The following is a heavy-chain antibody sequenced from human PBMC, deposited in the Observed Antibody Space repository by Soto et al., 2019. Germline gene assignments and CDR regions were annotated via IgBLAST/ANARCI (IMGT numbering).Heavy chain of an antibody. CDR3: ARPYTACPLAYGLDV. CDR2: ISSRSDI. D-gene: IGHD2-2*02. V-gene: IGHV3-21*01. Sequence: GSLRLSCVGSGFTFSTYSINWVRQAPGKGLEWVSSISSRSDIYYADSVKGRFTISRDNAKNSVSLQMNSLRAEDTAVYYCARPYTACPLAYGLDVWGQGTTVTVSS. CDR1: GFTFSTYS. J-gene: IGHJ6*02.